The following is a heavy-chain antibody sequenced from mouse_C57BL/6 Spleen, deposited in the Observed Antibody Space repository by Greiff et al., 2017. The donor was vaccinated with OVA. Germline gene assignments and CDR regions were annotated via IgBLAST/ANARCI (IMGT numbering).Heavy chain of an antibody. CDR2: IDPSDSYT. J-gene: IGHJ2*01. D-gene: IGHD3-2*02. CDR3: ARWGTAQATDY. Sequence: QVQLQQPGAELVMPGASVKLSCKASGYTFTSYWMHWVKQRPGQGLEWIGEIDPSDSYTNYNQKFKGKSTLTVDKSSSTAYRQLSSLTSEDSAVYYCARWGTAQATDYWGQGTTLTVSS. V-gene: IGHV1-69*01. CDR1: GYTFTSYW.